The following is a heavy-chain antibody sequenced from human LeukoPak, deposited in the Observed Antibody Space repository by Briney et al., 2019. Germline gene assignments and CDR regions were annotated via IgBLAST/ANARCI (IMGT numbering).Heavy chain of an antibody. D-gene: IGHD3-22*01. V-gene: IGHV1-8*01. CDR1: GYTFTSYD. CDR2: MNPNSGNT. Sequence: ASVKVSCKASGYTFTSYDINWVRQATGQGLEWMGWMNPNSGNTGYAQKFQGRVTMTRNTSISTAYMELSSLRSEDTAVYFCARYDYDTSAYHDAFDIWGQGTMVTVSS. CDR3: ARYDYDTSAYHDAFDI. J-gene: IGHJ3*02.